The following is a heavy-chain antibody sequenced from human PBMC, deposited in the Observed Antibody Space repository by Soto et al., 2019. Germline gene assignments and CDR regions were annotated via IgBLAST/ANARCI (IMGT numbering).Heavy chain of an antibody. CDR1: GYTFTGYY. V-gene: IGHV1-2*04. D-gene: IGHD1-26*01. CDR3: AREWLVGATDEVYSGGAQHYYYYGMDV. CDR2: INPNSGGT. Sequence: ASVKVSCKASGYTFTGYYMHWVRQAPGQGLEWMGWINPNSGGTNYAQKFQGWVTMTRDTSISTAYMELSRLRSDDTAVYYCAREWLVGATDEVYSGGAQHYYYYGMDVWGQGTTVTVSS. J-gene: IGHJ6*02.